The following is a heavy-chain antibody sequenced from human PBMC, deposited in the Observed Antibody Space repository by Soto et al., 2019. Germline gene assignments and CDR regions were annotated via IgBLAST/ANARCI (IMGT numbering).Heavy chain of an antibody. D-gene: IGHD7-27*01. CDR2: ISGTGYGT. V-gene: IGHV3-23*01. CDR3: ARGVLGPGDYYYGMDV. CDR1: GFTFSNNA. Sequence: GGSLRLSCAASGFTFSNNAMNWVRQAPGKGLEWVSGISGTGYGTYYADSVKGRFTISRDSSNNTLYLQMNSLRAGDTAVYYCARGVLGPGDYYYGMDVWGQGTTVTVSS. J-gene: IGHJ6*02.